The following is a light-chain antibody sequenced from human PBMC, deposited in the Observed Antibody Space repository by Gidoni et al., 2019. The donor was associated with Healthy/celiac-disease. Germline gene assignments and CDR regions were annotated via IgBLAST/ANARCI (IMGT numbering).Light chain of an antibody. CDR1: QSVSSSY. CDR2: GAA. V-gene: IGKV3-20*01. CDR3: QQYGSSPPGT. J-gene: IGKJ1*01. Sequence: EIFLTPSPGTLSLSPGERATLSCRAIQSVSSSYLAWYQQKPGQAPRLLIYGAASRATGLPDRFSGSGSGTDFTLTSSRLEPEDFAVYYCQQYGSSPPGTFXXXTKVEIK.